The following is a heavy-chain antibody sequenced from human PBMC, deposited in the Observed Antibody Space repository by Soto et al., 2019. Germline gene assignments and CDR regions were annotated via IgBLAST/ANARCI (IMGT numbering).Heavy chain of an antibody. V-gene: IGHV4-34*01. J-gene: IGHJ4*02. CDR1: GGSFSGYY. Sequence: QVQLQQWGAGLLKPSETLSLTCAVYGGSFSGYYWSWIRQPPGKGLEWIGEINHSGSTNYNPSLKSRVTISVDTSKKQFSLKLSFVTSAVRAVYYCARGRGSYSSSTSCHGFLHWGQATLVTVSS. CDR2: INHSGST. CDR3: ARGRGSYSSSTSCHGFLH. D-gene: IGHD2-2*01.